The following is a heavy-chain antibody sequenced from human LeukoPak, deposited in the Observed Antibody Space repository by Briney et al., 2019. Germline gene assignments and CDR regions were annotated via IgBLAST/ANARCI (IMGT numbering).Heavy chain of an antibody. V-gene: IGHV3-30-3*01. D-gene: IGHD2-15*01. J-gene: IGHJ5*02. CDR2: ISYDGSNK. Sequence: GRSLRLSCAASGFTFSSYAMHWVRQAPGKGVEWVAVISYDGSNKYYADSVKGRFTISRDDAKNMLFLQMNSLRAEDTAVYYCVRGGPSTWSWGQGTLVTVSS. CDR3: VRGGPSTWS. CDR1: GFTFSSYA.